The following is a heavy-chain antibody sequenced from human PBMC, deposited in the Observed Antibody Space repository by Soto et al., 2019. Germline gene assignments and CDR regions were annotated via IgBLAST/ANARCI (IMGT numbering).Heavy chain of an antibody. CDR3: ARGPYGSGTAPLYGMDV. J-gene: IGHJ6*02. D-gene: IGHD3-10*01. CDR2: IIPFLGTP. V-gene: IGHV1-69*01. CDR1: GGTFSNYA. Sequence: QVQLVQSGAEVKKPGSSVKVSCKASGGTFSNYAISWARQAPGQGLEWMGGIIPFLGTPNYAQRFQGRVTITADEATSTAYMELSRLRSEDTAVYYCARGPYGSGTAPLYGMDVWGQGTTVTVSS.